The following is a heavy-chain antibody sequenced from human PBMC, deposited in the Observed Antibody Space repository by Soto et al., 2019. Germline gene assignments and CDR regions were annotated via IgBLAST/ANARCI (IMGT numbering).Heavy chain of an antibody. Sequence: GGSLRLSCAASGFTFSNYAMNWVRQAPGKGLEWVSAISGSGGSTYYADSVKGRFTISRDNSKNTLYVQMNSLRAEDTAVYYYSNNARQGAVAGTNWLDPWGQGTLVAVSA. CDR1: GFTFSNYA. CDR3: SNNARQGAVAGTNWLDP. J-gene: IGHJ5*02. CDR2: ISGSGGST. D-gene: IGHD6-19*01. V-gene: IGHV3-23*01.